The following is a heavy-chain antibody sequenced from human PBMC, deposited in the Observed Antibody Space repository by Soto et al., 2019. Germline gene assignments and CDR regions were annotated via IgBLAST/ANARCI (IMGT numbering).Heavy chain of an antibody. J-gene: IGHJ6*02. CDR1: GFDFSDYY. Sequence: QVQLVESGGGLVKPGESLRLSCAVSGFDFSDYYMSWIRQAPGKGLEWISCISGSGRTIYYADSVKGRFTISRDNAKRSLFLQMNSLRVGDTAKYFCARDGVALPFEVNVWGQGTTVTVS. V-gene: IGHV3-11*01. CDR2: ISGSGRTI. CDR3: ARDGVALPFEVNV. D-gene: IGHD1-7*01.